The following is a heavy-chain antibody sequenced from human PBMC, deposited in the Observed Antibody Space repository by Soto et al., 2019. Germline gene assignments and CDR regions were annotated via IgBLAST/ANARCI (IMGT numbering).Heavy chain of an antibody. D-gene: IGHD5-18*01. CDR1: GFSLSTSEVG. CDR2: IYWDDDK. CDR3: AHSEKTGLDTWNFDY. Sequence: HITLKESGPALVRPTQTLTLTCTFSGFSLSTSEVGVGWIRQPPGKALEWLAVIYWDDDKRYSPSLKSRLTITKDTSKNQVVLTMTNMDTVDTATYYCAHSEKTGLDTWNFDYWGQGTLVTVSS. J-gene: IGHJ4*02. V-gene: IGHV2-5*02.